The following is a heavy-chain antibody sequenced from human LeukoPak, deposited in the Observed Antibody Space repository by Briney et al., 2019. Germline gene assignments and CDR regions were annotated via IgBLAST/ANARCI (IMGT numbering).Heavy chain of an antibody. CDR2: IYPGDSDT. D-gene: IGHD5-18*01. J-gene: IGHJ4*02. V-gene: IGHV5-51*01. CDR3: ARYTAMVQTYYFDY. Sequence: GESLKISCKGSGYSFTSYWIGWVRQLPGKGLEWMGIIYPGDSDTRYSPSFQGQVTISADKSISTAYLQWSSLKASDTVMYYCARYTAMVQTYYFDYWGQGTLVTVSS. CDR1: GYSFTSYW.